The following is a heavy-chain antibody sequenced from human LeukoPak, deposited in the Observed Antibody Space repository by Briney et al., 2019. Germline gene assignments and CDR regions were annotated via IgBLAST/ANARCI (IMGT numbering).Heavy chain of an antibody. CDR1: DFPFGFYV. V-gene: IGHV3-74*03. CDR3: ARDRDFILFDY. Sequence: GGSLRLSCSASDFPFGFYVMHWVRQVPGKGLMWVSRISNDGTMITYADSVKGRFTVSRDNAKNTLYLQMNSLRAEDTAVYYCARDRDFILFDYWGQGALVTVSS. CDR2: ISNDGTMI. D-gene: IGHD2-21*01. J-gene: IGHJ4*02.